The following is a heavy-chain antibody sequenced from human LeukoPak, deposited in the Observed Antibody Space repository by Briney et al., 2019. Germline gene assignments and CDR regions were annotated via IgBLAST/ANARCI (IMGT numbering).Heavy chain of an antibody. J-gene: IGHJ6*04. CDR3: ARPSKGYNYLDI. V-gene: IGHV5-51*01. CDR1: GYNFKNQW. CDR2: IYAGDSEN. Sequence: GESLKISCKGSGYNFKNQWIAWVRQMPGKGPEWMGMIYAGDSENRDSPPFRGQVTMSVDKSISTTYLQWSSLKASDTATYYCARPSKGYNYLDIWGSGTTVIVSS. D-gene: IGHD1-14*01.